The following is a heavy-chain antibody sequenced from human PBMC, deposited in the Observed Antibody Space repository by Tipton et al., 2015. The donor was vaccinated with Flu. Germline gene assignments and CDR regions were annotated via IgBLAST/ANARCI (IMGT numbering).Heavy chain of an antibody. J-gene: IGHJ4*02. CDR3: ARAPYYGSGSYLDY. CDR2: INPNSGDT. Sequence: QLVQSGPEVKKPGASVKVSCKASGYTFTGYYMHWVRQAPGQGLEWMGWINPNSGDTNYAQKFQGRVAMTRDTSISTAYMELSRLRSDDTAVYYCARAPYYGSGSYLDYWGQGTLVTVSS. V-gene: IGHV1-2*02. D-gene: IGHD3-10*01. CDR1: GYTFTGYY.